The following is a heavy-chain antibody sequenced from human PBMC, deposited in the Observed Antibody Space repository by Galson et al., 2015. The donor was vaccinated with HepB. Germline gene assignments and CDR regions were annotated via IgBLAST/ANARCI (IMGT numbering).Heavy chain of an antibody. CDR3: ARLGHEGYHYYGMDV. CDR2: IYPGDSET. CDR1: GYSFRNYW. Sequence: QSGAEVKKPGESLKISCKASGYSFRNYWIGWVRQMPGKGLQCMGIIYPGDSETRYSPSFQGQVTISADKSINTAYLQWRSLKASDTAMYYCARLGHEGYHYYGMDVWGQGTTLTGSS. D-gene: IGHD2-2*01. V-gene: IGHV5-51*01. J-gene: IGHJ6*02.